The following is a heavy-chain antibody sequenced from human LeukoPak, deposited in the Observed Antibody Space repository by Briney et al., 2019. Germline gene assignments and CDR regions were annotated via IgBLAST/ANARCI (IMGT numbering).Heavy chain of an antibody. Sequence: GGSLRLSCAASGFTFSSYSMNWVRQAPGKGLEWVSSISSSSNYIYYADSVKGRFTISRDNAKNSLYLQMNSLRAEDTAVYYCASPGGLSSRRYYFDYWGQGTLVTVSS. J-gene: IGHJ4*02. D-gene: IGHD6-13*01. CDR2: ISSSSNYI. CDR1: GFTFSSYS. V-gene: IGHV3-21*01. CDR3: ASPGGLSSRRYYFDY.